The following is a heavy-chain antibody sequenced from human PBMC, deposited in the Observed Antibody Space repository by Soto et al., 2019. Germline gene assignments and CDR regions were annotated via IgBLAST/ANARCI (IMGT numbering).Heavy chain of an antibody. CDR2: ISTYNGNT. D-gene: IGHD2-15*01. Sequence: ASVKVSCKASGYGFTSYGISWVRQAPGQGLEWMGWISTYNGNTNYAQKLQGRVTMTTDTSTSTAYMELRSLRSDDTAVYYCARGFRVAATRWWFDPWGQGTLVTVSS. CDR1: GYGFTSYG. J-gene: IGHJ5*02. CDR3: ARGFRVAATRWWFDP. V-gene: IGHV1-18*01.